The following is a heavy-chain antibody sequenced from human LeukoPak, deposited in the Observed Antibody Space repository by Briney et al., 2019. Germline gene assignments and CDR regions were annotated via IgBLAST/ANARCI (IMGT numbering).Heavy chain of an antibody. CDR3: ARGPKQAD. V-gene: IGHV4-34*01. Sequence: KPSETPSLTCAVYGGSFSGYYWSWIRQPSGKGLEWIGEINHSGSTNYNPSLKSRVTISVDTSKNQFSLKLSSVTAADTAVYYCARGPKQADWGQGTLVTVSS. CDR2: INHSGST. J-gene: IGHJ4*02. CDR1: GGSFSGYY. D-gene: IGHD1/OR15-1a*01.